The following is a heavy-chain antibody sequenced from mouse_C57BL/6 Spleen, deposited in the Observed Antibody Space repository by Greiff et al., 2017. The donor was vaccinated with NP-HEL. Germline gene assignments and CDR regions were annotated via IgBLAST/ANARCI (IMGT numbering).Heavy chain of an antibody. Sequence: QVQLQQSGAELVKPGASVKMSCKASGYTFTSYWITWVKQRPGQGLEWIGDIYPGSGSTNYNEKFKSKATLTVDTSSSTAYMQLSSLTSEDSAVYYCARERGYPGSWLAYWGQGTLVTVSA. D-gene: IGHD2-2*01. CDR2: IYPGSGST. J-gene: IGHJ3*01. CDR3: ARERGYPGSWLAY. CDR1: GYTFTSYW. V-gene: IGHV1-55*01.